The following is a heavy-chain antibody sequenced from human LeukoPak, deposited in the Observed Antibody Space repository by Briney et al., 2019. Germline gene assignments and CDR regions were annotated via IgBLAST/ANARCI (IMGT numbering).Heavy chain of an antibody. V-gene: IGHV1-8*01. Sequence: ASVKVSCKASGYTFTSYDINWVRQATGQGLEWMGWMNPNSGNTGYAQKFQCRVTMTRNTSISTAYMELSSLRSDDTAVYYCARSIFGVVILNYWGQGTLVTVSS. J-gene: IGHJ4*02. CDR1: GYTFTSYD. D-gene: IGHD3-3*01. CDR2: MNPNSGNT. CDR3: ARSIFGVVILNY.